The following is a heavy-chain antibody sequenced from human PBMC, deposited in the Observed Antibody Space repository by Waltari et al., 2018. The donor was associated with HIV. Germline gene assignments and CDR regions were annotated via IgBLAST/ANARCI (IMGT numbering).Heavy chain of an antibody. V-gene: IGHV4-34*02. D-gene: IGHD2-2*01. CDR2: IDQRGRT. CDR3: ARPVDCSSTTCTGPFHV. J-gene: IGHJ4*02. Sequence: QVQLQQWGAGLLKPSETLSLTCAVYGDSLSHYYWSWLRQPPGKGLEWSGEIDQRGRTKYSPSLKSRLTISVDTSKKQISLRLRSVAAADTAVYYCARPVDCSSTTCTGPFHVWGQGTLVTVSS. CDR1: GDSLSHYY.